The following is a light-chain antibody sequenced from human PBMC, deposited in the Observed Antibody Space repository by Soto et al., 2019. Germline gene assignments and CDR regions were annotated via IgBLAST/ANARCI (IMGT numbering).Light chain of an antibody. Sequence: QSALTQPPSVSGSPGQSVTISCTGTGSDFGRYNRVSWYQHTPGTAPKLLIYEVTNRPSGVPDRFSGSRSGSTASLTISGLQAEDDADYYCSSFTTSDTWVLGGGTQLTVL. CDR1: GSDFGRYNR. CDR3: SSFTTSDTWV. V-gene: IGLV2-18*02. CDR2: EVT. J-gene: IGLJ3*02.